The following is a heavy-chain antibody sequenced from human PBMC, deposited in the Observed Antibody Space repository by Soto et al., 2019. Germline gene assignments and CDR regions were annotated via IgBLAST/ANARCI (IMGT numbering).Heavy chain of an antibody. CDR1: GGSMSSYY. J-gene: IGHJ4*02. V-gene: IGHV4-59*01. CDR2: ISYSGST. D-gene: IGHD2-8*01. CDR3: ARGGEYCTNGVCYTTPHFDY. Sequence: SETLSLTCTVSGGSMSSYYWTWLRQSPGRGLEWIGYISYSGSTYYNPSLKSRVTISADTSKNQFSLRMNSMIAADTAVYYCARGGEYCTNGVCYTTPHFDYWGQGTLVTVSS.